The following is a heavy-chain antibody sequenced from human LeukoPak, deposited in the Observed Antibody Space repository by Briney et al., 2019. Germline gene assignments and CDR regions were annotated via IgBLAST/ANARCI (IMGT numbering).Heavy chain of an antibody. J-gene: IGHJ6*02. Sequence: SETLSLTCTVSGGSISSYYWSWVRQPPGKGLEWIGYIYYSGSTNYNPSLKSRVTISVDTSKNQFSLKLSSVTAADTAVYYCARVRGSYYYGSGSPYGMDVWGQGTTVTVSS. CDR2: IYYSGST. D-gene: IGHD3-10*01. CDR3: ARVRGSYYYGSGSPYGMDV. V-gene: IGHV4-59*01. CDR1: GGSISSYY.